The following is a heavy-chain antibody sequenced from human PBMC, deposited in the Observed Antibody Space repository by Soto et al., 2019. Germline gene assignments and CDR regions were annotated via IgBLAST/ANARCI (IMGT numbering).Heavy chain of an antibody. CDR3: ARGSVYGDYTPFDY. J-gene: IGHJ4*02. V-gene: IGHV1-69*13. CDR1: GGTFSSYS. D-gene: IGHD4-17*01. Sequence: SVKVSCKASGGTFSSYSISWVRQAPGQGLEWMGGIIPIFGTANYAQKFQGRVTITADESTSTAYMELSSLRSEDTAVYYCARGSVYGDYTPFDYWGQGTLVTVSS. CDR2: IIPIFGTA.